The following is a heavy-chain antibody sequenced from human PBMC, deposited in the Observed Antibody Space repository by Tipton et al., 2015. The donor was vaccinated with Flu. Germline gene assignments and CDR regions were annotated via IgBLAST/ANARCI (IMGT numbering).Heavy chain of an antibody. CDR3: ARFLQSYYMDV. Sequence: SLRLSCEASGFTFSSYGLHWVRQAPGKGLEWVAVIEYDGSYKNYADSVRGRFTIARDNPKNTLFLQMSSLRAEDTAVYYCARFLQSYYMDVWGKGTTVSVSS. J-gene: IGHJ6*03. CDR2: IEYDGSYK. D-gene: IGHD2/OR15-2a*01. V-gene: IGHV3-33*01. CDR1: GFTFSSYG.